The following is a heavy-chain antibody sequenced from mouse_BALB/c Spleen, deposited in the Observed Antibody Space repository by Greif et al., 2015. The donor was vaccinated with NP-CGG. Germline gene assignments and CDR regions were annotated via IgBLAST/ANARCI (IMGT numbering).Heavy chain of an antibody. CDR1: GFTFSSYA. CDR3: ARHKSTTALAY. Sequence: EVQRVESGGGLVKPGGSLKLSCAASGFTFSSYAMSWVRQTPEKRLEWVATISSGGSYTYYPDSVKGRFTISRDNAKNTLYLQMSSLRSEDTAMYYCARHKSTTALAYWGQGTLVTVSA. J-gene: IGHJ3*01. V-gene: IGHV5-9-3*01. CDR2: ISSGGSYT. D-gene: IGHD1-2*01.